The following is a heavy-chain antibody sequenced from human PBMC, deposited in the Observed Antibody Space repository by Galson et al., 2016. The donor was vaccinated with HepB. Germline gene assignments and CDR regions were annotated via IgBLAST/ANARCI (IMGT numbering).Heavy chain of an antibody. Sequence: SLRLSCAGSGFTFINYAMGWVRQAPGKGLEWVSYISGAGGRTKYADSVKGRFIISKDDSRNTLFLQLDRLRAEDTAVYYCVSWDSIRWVEYWGQGTLVTVSS. J-gene: IGHJ4*02. CDR1: GFTFINYA. D-gene: IGHD6-13*01. CDR3: VSWDSIRWVEY. V-gene: IGHV3-23*01. CDR2: ISGAGGRT.